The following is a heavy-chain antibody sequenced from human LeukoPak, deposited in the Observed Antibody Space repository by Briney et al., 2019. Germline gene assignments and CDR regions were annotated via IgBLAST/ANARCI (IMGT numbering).Heavy chain of an antibody. J-gene: IGHJ3*02. V-gene: IGHV4-39*01. CDR3: ARHSSVPGIAAAILSAFDI. D-gene: IGHD6-13*01. Sequence: PLETLSLTCTVSGGSISSSSYYWGWIRQPPGKGLEWIGSFYYSGSTYYNPSLKSRVTISVDTSKNQFSLKLSSVTAADTAVYYCARHSSVPGIAAAILSAFDIWGQGTMVTVSS. CDR1: GGSISSSSYY. CDR2: FYYSGST.